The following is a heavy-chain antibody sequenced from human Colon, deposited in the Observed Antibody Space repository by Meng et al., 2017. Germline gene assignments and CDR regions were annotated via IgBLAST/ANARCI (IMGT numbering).Heavy chain of an antibody. Sequence: GESLKISCAASGFTFSSYEMNWVRQAPGKGLEWVSYISSSGSTIYYADSVKGRFTISRANAKNSLYLQMNNLRAEDTAVYYCARELSSGWYRNPFDYWGQGTLVTVSS. CDR2: ISSSGSTI. CDR1: GFTFSSYE. J-gene: IGHJ4*02. V-gene: IGHV3-48*03. CDR3: ARELSSGWYRNPFDY. D-gene: IGHD6-19*01.